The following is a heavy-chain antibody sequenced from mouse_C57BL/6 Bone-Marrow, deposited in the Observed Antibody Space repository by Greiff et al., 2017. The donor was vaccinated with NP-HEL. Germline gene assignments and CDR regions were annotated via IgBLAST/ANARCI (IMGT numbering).Heavy chain of an antibody. CDR3: ASDDYSAWFAY. D-gene: IGHD2-3*01. V-gene: IGHV5-4*03. CDR2: ISDGGSYT. J-gene: IGHJ3*01. CDR1: GFTFSSYA. Sequence: EVKLMESGGGLVKPGGSLKLSCAASGFTFSSYAMSWVRQTPEKRLEWVATISDGGSYTYYPDNVKGRFTISRDTAKNNLYLQMSHLKSEDTAMYYCASDDYSAWFAYWGQGTLVPVSA.